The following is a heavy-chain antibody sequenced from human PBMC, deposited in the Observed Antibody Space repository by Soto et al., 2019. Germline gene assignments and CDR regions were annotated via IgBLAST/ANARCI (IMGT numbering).Heavy chain of an antibody. D-gene: IGHD2-15*01. CDR2: IDPSDSYT. Sequence: EVQLVQSGAEVKKPGESLRISCKGSGYSFTSYWISWVRQMPGKGLEWMGRIDPSDSYTNYSPSFQGHVTISADKSISTAYLQWSSLKASDTAMYYCASSPIVVVVAAPHYYYGMDVWGQGTTVTVSS. V-gene: IGHV5-10-1*03. J-gene: IGHJ6*02. CDR1: GYSFTSYW. CDR3: ASSPIVVVVAAPHYYYGMDV.